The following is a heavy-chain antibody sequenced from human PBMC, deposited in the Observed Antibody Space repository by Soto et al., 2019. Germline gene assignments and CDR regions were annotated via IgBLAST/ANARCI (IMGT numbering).Heavy chain of an antibody. CDR1: GFTFSSYG. V-gene: IGHV3-30*18. Sequence: QVQLVESGGGVVQPGRSLRLSCAASGFTFSSYGMHWVRQAPGKGLEWVAVISYGGSNKYYADSVKGRFTISRDNSKNKLYLQMNRLRAEDTAVYYCAKVTGFWSGYLPSDYWGQGTLVTVSS. J-gene: IGHJ4*02. CDR3: AKVTGFWSGYLPSDY. CDR2: ISYGGSNK. D-gene: IGHD3-3*01.